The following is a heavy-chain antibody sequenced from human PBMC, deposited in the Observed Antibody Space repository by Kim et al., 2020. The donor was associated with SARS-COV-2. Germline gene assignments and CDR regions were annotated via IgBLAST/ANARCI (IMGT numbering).Heavy chain of an antibody. V-gene: IGHV4-39*01. CDR2: IYYSGST. J-gene: IGHJ4*02. CDR1: GGSISSSSYY. D-gene: IGHD5-18*01. Sequence: SETLSLTCTVSGGSISSSSYYWGWIRQPPGKGLEWIGSIYYSGSTYYNPSLKSRVTISVDTSKNQFSLKLSSVTAADTAVYYCARHRGWGTAMVVWGQGTLVTVSS. CDR3: ARHRGWGTAMVV.